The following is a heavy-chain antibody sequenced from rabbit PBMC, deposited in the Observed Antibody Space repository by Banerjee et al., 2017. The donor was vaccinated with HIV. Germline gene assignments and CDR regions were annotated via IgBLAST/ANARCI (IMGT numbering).Heavy chain of an antibody. J-gene: IGHJ6*01. CDR1: GFDFSSYY. Sequence: QLKETGGGLVQPGGSLTLSCKASGFDFSSYYMSWVRQAPGKGLEWIGIIYAGKGSTDYASWVNGRFTISSDNAQNTVDLQMNSLTAADTATYFCARGNNYYTYGYAGYARWISGMDLWGPGTLVTVS. D-gene: IGHD6-1*01. CDR3: ARGNNYYTYGYAGYARWISGMDL. CDR2: IYAGKGST. V-gene: IGHV1S7*01.